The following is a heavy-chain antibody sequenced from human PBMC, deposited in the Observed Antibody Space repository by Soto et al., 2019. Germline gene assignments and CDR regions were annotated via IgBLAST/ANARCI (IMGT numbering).Heavy chain of an antibody. CDR2: IQTNGNT. CDR3: AKGAGPHWFDP. V-gene: IGHV4-4*07. CDR1: GGSLSGYH. J-gene: IGHJ5*02. Sequence: QVQLQESGPGLVKPSETLSLTCSVSGGSLSGYHWSWIRQPAGKGLEWPGRIQTNGNTDYDPSLKGRVTLSIGMSKNLFSLKVTSVTAAATAVYVCAKGAGPHWFDPWGQGTLVTVSS.